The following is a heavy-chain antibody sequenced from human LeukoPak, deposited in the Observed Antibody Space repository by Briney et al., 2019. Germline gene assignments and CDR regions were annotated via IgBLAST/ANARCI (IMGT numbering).Heavy chain of an antibody. J-gene: IGHJ4*02. CDR2: ISYDGSNK. V-gene: IGHV3-30*18. D-gene: IGHD2-2*01. CDR3: AKDSSAIPDY. CDR1: GFTFSSYG. Sequence: PGGSLRLSCAASGFTFSSYGMHWVRQAPGKGLEWVAVISYDGSNKYYADSVKGRFTISRDNSKNTLYLQMNSLRAEDTAVYYCAKDSSAIPDYWGQGTLVTVSS.